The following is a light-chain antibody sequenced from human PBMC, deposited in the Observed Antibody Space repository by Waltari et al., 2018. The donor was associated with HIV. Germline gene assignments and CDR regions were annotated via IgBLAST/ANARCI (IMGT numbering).Light chain of an antibody. CDR3: SSYTSSSTHV. Sequence: QSALTQPASVSGSPGQSITISCPGTSSAVGAFNYVFWYQQYPGKVPKLMIYDVSNRPSGVSKRFSGSKSGNTASLTISGLQAEDEADYYCSSYTSSSTHVFGTGTKVTVL. J-gene: IGLJ1*01. V-gene: IGLV2-14*03. CDR2: DVS. CDR1: SSAVGAFNY.